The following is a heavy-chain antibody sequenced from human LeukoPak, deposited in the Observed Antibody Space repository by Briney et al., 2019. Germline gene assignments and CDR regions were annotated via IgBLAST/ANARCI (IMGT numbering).Heavy chain of an antibody. D-gene: IGHD1-1*01. CDR1: GFTFIRYW. J-gene: IGHJ4*02. CDR2: ISSEGTGT. Sequence: GGSLRLSCAAAGFTFIRYWGHWVGSAPGKGRGGVAGISSEGTGTTYTHSVKGHFTISRAHTTTTLYLQFNSLRADDTAVYYCARAVGKKSDYWGQETLVTVSS. V-gene: IGHV3-74*01. CDR3: ARAVGKKSDY.